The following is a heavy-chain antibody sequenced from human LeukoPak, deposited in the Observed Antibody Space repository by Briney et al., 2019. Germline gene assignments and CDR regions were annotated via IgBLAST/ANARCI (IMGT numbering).Heavy chain of an antibody. CDR2: INTNTGNP. J-gene: IGHJ4*02. D-gene: IGHD6-19*01. CDR3: ARDQPGSSIAVAYDY. V-gene: IGHV7-4-1*02. CDR1: GYTFTSYA. Sequence: ASVKVSCKASGYTFTSYAMNWVRQAPGQGLEWMGWINTNTGNPTYAQGFTGRFIFSLDTSVSTAYLQISSLKAEGTAVYYFARDQPGSSIAVAYDYWGQGTLVTVSS.